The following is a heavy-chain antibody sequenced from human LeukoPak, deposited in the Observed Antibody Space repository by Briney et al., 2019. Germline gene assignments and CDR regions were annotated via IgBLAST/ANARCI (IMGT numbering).Heavy chain of an antibody. J-gene: IGHJ3*02. CDR3: TRDELGGAAFNI. V-gene: IGHV6-1*01. CDR2: TYYRSKWYN. D-gene: IGHD7-27*01. Sequence: SQTLSLTCAISGDSVSNNSAAWNWIRQSPSRGLEWLGRTYYRSKWYNDYAVSVKSRISINTDTSKNQLSLQLSSVTPADTAVYYCTRDELGGAAFNIWGQGTMVTVSS. CDR1: GDSVSNNSAA.